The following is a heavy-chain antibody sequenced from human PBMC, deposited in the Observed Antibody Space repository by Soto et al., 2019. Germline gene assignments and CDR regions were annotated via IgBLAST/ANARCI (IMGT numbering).Heavy chain of an antibody. J-gene: IGHJ5*01. V-gene: IGHV3-48*04. CDR2: ISSSGTTI. D-gene: IGHD3-10*01. CDR1: GFAFSNYG. CDR3: VRAPYGFTSWFDS. Sequence: GGSLRLSCGASGFAFSNYGMNWVRQAPGKGLQWVSYISSSGTTIYYADSVKGRFTISRDNAKNSLYLQMDSLRAEDTAVYYCVRAPYGFTSWFDSWGQGTLVTVSS.